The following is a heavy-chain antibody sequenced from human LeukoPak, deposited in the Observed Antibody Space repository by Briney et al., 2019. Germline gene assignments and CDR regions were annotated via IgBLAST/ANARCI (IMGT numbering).Heavy chain of an antibody. D-gene: IGHD4-17*01. Sequence: PSETLSLTCTVSGASISSYYWSWIRQPPGKGLEWIGYIYYSGSTNYNPSLKSRVTISVDTSKNQFSLKLSSVTAADTAVYYCAVGRSDYGDYWGQGTLVTVSS. V-gene: IGHV4-59*08. CDR3: AVGRSDYGDY. J-gene: IGHJ4*02. CDR2: IYYSGST. CDR1: GASISSYY.